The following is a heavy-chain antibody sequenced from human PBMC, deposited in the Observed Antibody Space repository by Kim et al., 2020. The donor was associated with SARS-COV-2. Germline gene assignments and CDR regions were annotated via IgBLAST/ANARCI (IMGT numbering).Heavy chain of an antibody. CDR2: INHSGNT. J-gene: IGHJ5*02. V-gene: IGHV4-59*01. D-gene: IGHD6-13*01. CDR3: ARDRAPGSIAPGGGLGVWFDP. CDR1: GDSISSYY. Sequence: SETLSLTCIVTGDSISSYYWSWIRQPPEKGLEWVGFINHSGNTNYNPSLKSRVTMSVDTSKKQFSLKLRSVTAADTAVYFCARDRAPGSIAPGGGLGVWFDPWGQGILVTVSP.